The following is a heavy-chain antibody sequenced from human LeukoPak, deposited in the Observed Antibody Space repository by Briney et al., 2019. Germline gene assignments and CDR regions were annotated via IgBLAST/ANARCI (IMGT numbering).Heavy chain of an antibody. CDR3: ARQLIGGYSYGYWFDP. CDR2: IYYSGST. Sequence: PSETLSLTCTVSGGSISSYYWSWIRQPPGKGLEWIGYIYYSGSTNYNPSLKSRVTISVDTSKNQFSLKLSSVTAADTAVYYCARQLIGGYSYGYWFDPWGQGTLVTVSS. V-gene: IGHV4-59*08. J-gene: IGHJ5*02. CDR1: GGSISSYY. D-gene: IGHD5-18*01.